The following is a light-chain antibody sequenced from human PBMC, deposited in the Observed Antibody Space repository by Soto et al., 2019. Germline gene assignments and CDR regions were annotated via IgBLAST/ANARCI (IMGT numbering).Light chain of an antibody. CDR1: QSISSL. J-gene: IGKJ1*01. V-gene: IGKV1-5*01. CDR3: QQYNAYPWT. CDR2: YAS. Sequence: DIQMTQSPSTLSASVGDRVTITCRASQSISSLLAWYQQKPGKAPKVLIYYASSLESGVPSRFSGSGSGTEFTLTISSLQPDDFATYFCQQYNAYPWTFGQGTKVDIK.